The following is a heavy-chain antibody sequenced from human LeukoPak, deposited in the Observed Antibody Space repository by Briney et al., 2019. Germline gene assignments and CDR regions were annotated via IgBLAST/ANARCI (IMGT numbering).Heavy chain of an antibody. Sequence: ASVKVSCKASGYTFTTYAMHWVRQAPGQRLEWMGWINAGNGNTKYSQKFQGRVTITRDTSASTAYMELSSLRSEDTAVYYCATPAHIGSHLCYWGQGTLVTVSS. CDR1: GYTFTTYA. D-gene: IGHD2-21*01. CDR2: INAGNGNT. J-gene: IGHJ4*02. CDR3: ATPAHIGSHLCY. V-gene: IGHV1-3*01.